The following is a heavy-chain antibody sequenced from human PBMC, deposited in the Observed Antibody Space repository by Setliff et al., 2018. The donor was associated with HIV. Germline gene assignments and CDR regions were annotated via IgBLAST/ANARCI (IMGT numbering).Heavy chain of an antibody. CDR1: GFTVSSNY. V-gene: IGHV3-53*01. J-gene: IGHJ4*02. D-gene: IGHD1-1*01. CDR2: IYGGGTT. CDR3: ARSPGMFDY. Sequence: GGSLRLSCAASGFTVSSNYMSWVRQAPGKGLEWVSVIYGGGTTHYADSVKGRFTISRDNSKNTVYLQMNSLRAEDTAVYYCARSPGMFDYWGQGTPVTVSS.